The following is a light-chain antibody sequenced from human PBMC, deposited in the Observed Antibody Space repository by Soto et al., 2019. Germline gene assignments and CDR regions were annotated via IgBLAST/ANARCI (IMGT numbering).Light chain of an antibody. V-gene: IGKV3-20*01. CDR2: GAS. J-gene: IGKJ1*01. CDR1: QTFGSIY. Sequence: EIVLTQSPGTLSLSPGERATLSCRASQTFGSIYLAWYQQKPGQAPRLLIYGASSRATGIPDRFSGSGSGTDFTLTISRLEPEDFAVYYCHQYVSWTFGQGTKVEIK. CDR3: HQYVSWT.